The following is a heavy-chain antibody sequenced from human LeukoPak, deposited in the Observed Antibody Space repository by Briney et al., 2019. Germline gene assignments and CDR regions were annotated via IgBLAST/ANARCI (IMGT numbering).Heavy chain of an antibody. CDR2: IIPIFGKA. D-gene: IGHD3-10*01. J-gene: IGHJ4*02. Sequence: GASVNVSCKASVGTFSSYAISWVRQPPAQGREWMGGIIPIFGKANYAQKFQGRVTITADESTSTAYMELSSLRSEDTAGYYCATSMVRGVDTTYYFDYWGQGTLVTVSS. V-gene: IGHV1-69*13. CDR1: VGTFSSYA. CDR3: ATSMVRGVDTTYYFDY.